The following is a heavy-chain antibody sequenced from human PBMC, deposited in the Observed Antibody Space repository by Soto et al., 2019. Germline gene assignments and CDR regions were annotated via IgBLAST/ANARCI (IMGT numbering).Heavy chain of an antibody. CDR2: ISFNGLSQ. CDR3: ARGGRGLRVAFDV. D-gene: IGHD3-16*01. J-gene: IGHJ3*01. V-gene: IGHV3-30*03. Sequence: QELLVEPGGGVVQPGKSLRLSCAASGFTFSSFAMHWVRQAPGKGLEWVSVISFNGLSQFYPDSIRGRFPISRDNSKKTLYLQLDSLRPDDTAVYYCARGGRGLRVAFDVWGQGTEVSVS. CDR1: GFTFSSFA.